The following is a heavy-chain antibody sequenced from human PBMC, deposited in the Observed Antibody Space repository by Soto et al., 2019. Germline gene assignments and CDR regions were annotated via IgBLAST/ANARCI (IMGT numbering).Heavy chain of an antibody. J-gene: IGHJ4*02. CDR2: ISYDGSNK. V-gene: IGHV3-30-3*01. D-gene: IGHD6-19*01. CDR3: AREPLRAVAGPRFDY. Sequence: QVELVESGGGVVQPGRSLRLSCVASGFTFSSYAMHWVRQAPGKGLEWVAVISYDGSNKYYADSVQGRFTISRDNSKNTLFLQMNSLRPEGAAMFYCAREPLRAVAGPRFDYWGQGTLVTVSS. CDR1: GFTFSSYA.